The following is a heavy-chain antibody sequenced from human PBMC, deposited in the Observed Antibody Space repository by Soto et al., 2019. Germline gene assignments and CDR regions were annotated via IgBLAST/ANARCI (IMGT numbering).Heavy chain of an antibody. CDR3: AREVGITMVRGVMGAGTVDAFDI. CDR1: GFTFSSYW. CDR2: IKQDGSEK. D-gene: IGHD3-10*01. J-gene: IGHJ3*02. V-gene: IGHV3-7*01. Sequence: EVQLVESGGGLVQPGGSLRLSCAGSGFTFSSYWMSWVRQAPGKGLEWVANIKQDGSEKYYVDSAKGRFTISRDNSKNSMYLQMNSLRAEDTAVYYCAREVGITMVRGVMGAGTVDAFDIWGQGTMVTVSS.